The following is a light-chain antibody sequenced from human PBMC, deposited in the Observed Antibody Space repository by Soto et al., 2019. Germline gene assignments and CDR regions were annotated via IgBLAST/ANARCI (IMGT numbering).Light chain of an antibody. V-gene: IGLV2-14*01. CDR3: SSYRSSSTFYSTFYV. CDR2: EVS. CDR1: SSDIGGYNY. J-gene: IGLJ1*01. Sequence: ALTQPASVSGSPGQSITISCTGTSSDIGGYNYVSWYQQHPGKAPKLMIYEVSHRPSGVSNRFSGSKSGNTASLTISGLQAEDEADYYCSSYRSSSTFYSTFYVFGTGTKVTV.